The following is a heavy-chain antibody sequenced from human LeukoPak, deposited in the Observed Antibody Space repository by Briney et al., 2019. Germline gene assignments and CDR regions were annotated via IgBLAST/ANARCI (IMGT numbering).Heavy chain of an antibody. Sequence: GGSLRPSCAASGFTFSNYAMHWVRQAPGKGLEWVALISYDGSNEYFADSVKGRFTISRDNSKNTLYLQMNSLRAEDTAVYYCAKVRVVFNWNYAYYFDNWGQGTLVTVSS. CDR1: GFTFSNYA. J-gene: IGHJ4*02. CDR3: AKVRVVFNWNYAYYFDN. D-gene: IGHD1-7*01. CDR2: ISYDGSNE. V-gene: IGHV3-30*18.